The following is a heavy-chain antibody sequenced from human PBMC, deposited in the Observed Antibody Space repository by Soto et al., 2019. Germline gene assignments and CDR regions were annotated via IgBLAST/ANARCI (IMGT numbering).Heavy chain of an antibody. D-gene: IGHD3-22*01. CDR3: VRGDGDYYDGNGYLGRH. CDR2: IKSDGSWA. Sequence: EVQLVESGGGLVQPGGSLRLSCTASGFTFSSYWMHWVRQAPGKGLEWVSRIKSDGSWALYADSMEDRLTISRDNAKNKLYLQVNRLRGEDTAVYYCVRGDGDYYDGNGYLGRHWGQGTLVTVSS. V-gene: IGHV3-74*01. J-gene: IGHJ4*02. CDR1: GFTFSSYW.